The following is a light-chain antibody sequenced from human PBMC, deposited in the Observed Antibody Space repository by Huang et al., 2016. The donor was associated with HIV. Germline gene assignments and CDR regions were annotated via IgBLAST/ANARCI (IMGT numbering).Light chain of an antibody. Sequence: DIVMTQSPDSLAVSLGERAPINCKSSQSVLYSSNNKNYLAWYQQKPGQPPKLLIYWASTRESGVPDRFSCSGSGTDFTLTISSLQAEDVAVYYCQQNYNIPWTFGQGTKVEIK. CDR2: WAS. CDR1: QSVLYSSNNKNY. J-gene: IGKJ1*01. CDR3: QQNYNIPWT. V-gene: IGKV4-1*01.